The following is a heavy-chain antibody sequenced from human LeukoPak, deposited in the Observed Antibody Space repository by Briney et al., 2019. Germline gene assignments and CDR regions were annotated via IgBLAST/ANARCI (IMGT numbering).Heavy chain of an antibody. CDR1: GYTFTSYY. CDR2: INPSGGST. CDR3: AIDRVGATIDY. D-gene: IGHD1-26*01. V-gene: IGHV1-46*01. J-gene: IGHJ4*02. Sequence: AAVKVSCKASGYTFTSYYMHWVRQAPGQGLEWMGIINPSGGSTSYAQKFQGRVTMTRDTSTSTVYMELSSLRSEDTAVYYCAIDRVGATIDYWGQGTLVTVSS.